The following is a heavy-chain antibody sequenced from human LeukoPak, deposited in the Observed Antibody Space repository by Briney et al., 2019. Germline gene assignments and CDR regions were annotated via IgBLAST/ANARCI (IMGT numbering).Heavy chain of an antibody. V-gene: IGHV4-59*08. CDR3: ARHLGQLDYFDY. J-gene: IGHJ4*02. CDR2: IYYSGST. D-gene: IGHD1-26*01. Sequence: SETLSLTCTVSGGSISSYYWSWIRQPPGKGLEWIGYIYYSGSTNYNPSLKSRVTISVDTSKNQFSLKLSSVTAADTAVYYCARHLGQLDYFDYWGKGTLVTVSS. CDR1: GGSISSYY.